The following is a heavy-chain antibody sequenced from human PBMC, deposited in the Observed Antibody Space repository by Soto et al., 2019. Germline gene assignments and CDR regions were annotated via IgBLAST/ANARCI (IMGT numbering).Heavy chain of an antibody. J-gene: IGHJ3*02. CDR3: AGGNGHVFDI. Sequence: PGGSLRLSCAASGFTFSSYWMHWVRQTPGKGLVWVSRITSHGSTTTYADSVKGRFTISRDNAKNTLYLQMNSLRAEDTAVFYCAGGNGHVFDIWGQGTMVTVSS. V-gene: IGHV3-74*01. CDR2: ITSHGSTT. D-gene: IGHD2-8*01. CDR1: GFTFSSYW.